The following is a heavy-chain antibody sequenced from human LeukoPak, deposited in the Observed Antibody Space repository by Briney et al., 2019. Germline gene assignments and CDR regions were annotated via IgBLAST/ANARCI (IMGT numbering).Heavy chain of an antibody. V-gene: IGHV3-23*01. J-gene: IGHJ4*02. CDR3: AKAPPYTKYFDY. CDR1: GFIFSNYA. D-gene: IGHD1-1*01. Sequence: GGSLRLSCAGSGFIFSNYAMSWVRQAPGQGLEWVSTISNSGDATFYADAVKGRFTISKDNSKNTLYLQMYSLRAEDTAIYYCAKAPPYTKYFDYWGQGTLLTVSS. CDR2: ISNSGDAT.